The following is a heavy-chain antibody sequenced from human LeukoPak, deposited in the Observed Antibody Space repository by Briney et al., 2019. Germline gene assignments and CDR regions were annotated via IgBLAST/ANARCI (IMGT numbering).Heavy chain of an antibody. Sequence: GGSLRLSCAASGFPFGSYWMHWVRQAPGKGLMWVSRVKHDGSGASYADSVKGRFTISRDNARNTQYLEMNSLRAEDTAVYYCARDSETSYWGWGQGTLVTVSS. CDR2: VKHDGSGA. CDR1: GFPFGSYW. J-gene: IGHJ4*02. V-gene: IGHV3-74*01. CDR3: ARDSETSYWG. D-gene: IGHD7-27*01.